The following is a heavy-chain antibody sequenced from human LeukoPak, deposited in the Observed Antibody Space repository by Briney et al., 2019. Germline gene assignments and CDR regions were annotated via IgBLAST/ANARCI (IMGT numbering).Heavy chain of an antibody. CDR2: MNPNSGNT. J-gene: IGHJ4*02. CDR3: ARGSRRVVTAILGY. Sequence: ASVKVSCKASGYTFTSYGINWVRQATGQGLEWMGWMNPNSGNTGYAQKFQGRVTMTRNTSISTAYMELSSLRSEDTAVYYCARGSRRVVTAILGYWGQGTLVTVSS. CDR1: GYTFTSYG. D-gene: IGHD2-21*02. V-gene: IGHV1-8*01.